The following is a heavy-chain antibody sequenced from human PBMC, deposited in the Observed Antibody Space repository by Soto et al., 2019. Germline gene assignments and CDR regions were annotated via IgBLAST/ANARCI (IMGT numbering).Heavy chain of an antibody. J-gene: IGHJ4*02. Sequence: QITLKESGPTLVRPAQPLTLTCDFSGFSLSTYHMGVAWIRQPPGKALEWLALIYWDDDKRYSPSLKDRLATSKDTSSNQVVLTITNIDPGDSATYFCAHAGDYDLLTFDHWGPGTLVTVSS. V-gene: IGHV2-5*02. D-gene: IGHD4-17*01. CDR1: GFSLSTYHMG. CDR3: AHAGDYDLLTFDH. CDR2: IYWDDDK.